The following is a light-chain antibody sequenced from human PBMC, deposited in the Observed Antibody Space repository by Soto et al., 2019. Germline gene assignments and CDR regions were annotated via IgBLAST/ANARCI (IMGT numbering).Light chain of an antibody. V-gene: IGLV2-8*01. J-gene: IGLJ1*01. CDR1: SSDVGAYDY. Sequence: QSALTQPPSASGSPGQAVTISCTGTSSDVGAYDYVSWYQQHPGKAPKLMIYEINKRPSGVPDRFSGSKSGNTASLTVSGLKAEDEADYYCSSFAGSNNVPYVFGTGTKLTVL. CDR3: SSFAGSNNVPYV. CDR2: EIN.